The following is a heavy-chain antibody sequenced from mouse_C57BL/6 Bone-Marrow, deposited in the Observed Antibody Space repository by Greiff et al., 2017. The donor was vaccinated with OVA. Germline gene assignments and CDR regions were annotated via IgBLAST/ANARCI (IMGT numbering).Heavy chain of an antibody. V-gene: IGHV1-26*01. J-gene: IGHJ2*01. Sequence: EVQLQQSGPELVKPGASVKISCKASGYTFTDYYMNWVKQSHGKSLEWIGDINPNNGGTSYNQKFKGKATLTVDKSSSTAYMELRSLTSEDSAVYYCAREEGTTVVAPNYFDYWGQGTTLTVSS. CDR1: GYTFTDYY. CDR2: INPNNGGT. CDR3: AREEGTTVVAPNYFDY. D-gene: IGHD1-1*01.